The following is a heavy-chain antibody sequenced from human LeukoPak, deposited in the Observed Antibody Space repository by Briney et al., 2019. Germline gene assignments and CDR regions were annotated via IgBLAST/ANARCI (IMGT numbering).Heavy chain of an antibody. CDR3: ARSYYDSSGYLYYFDY. V-gene: IGHV4-4*07. CDR1: GGSISSYY. CDR2: IYTSGST. J-gene: IGHJ4*02. Sequence: PSETLSLTCTVSGGSISSYYWSWIRQPAGKGLEWIGRIYTSGSTNYNPSLKSRVTVSVDTSKNQFSLKLSSVTAADTAVYYCARSYYDSSGYLYYFDYWGQGTLVTVSS. D-gene: IGHD3-22*01.